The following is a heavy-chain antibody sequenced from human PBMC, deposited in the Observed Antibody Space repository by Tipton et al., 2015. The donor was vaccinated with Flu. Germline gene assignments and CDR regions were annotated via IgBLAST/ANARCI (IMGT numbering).Heavy chain of an antibody. D-gene: IGHD3-10*02. CDR2: IYHSGST. Sequence: TLSLTCAVSGYSISSGYYWGWIRQPPGKGLEWIGSIYHSGSTYYNPSLQSRVTISVDTSENQFSLKLSSVTAADTAVYYCARHTSDSVRGVIDYWGQGAPVTVSS. V-gene: IGHV4-38-2*01. J-gene: IGHJ4*02. CDR1: GYSISSGYY. CDR3: ARHTSDSVRGVIDY.